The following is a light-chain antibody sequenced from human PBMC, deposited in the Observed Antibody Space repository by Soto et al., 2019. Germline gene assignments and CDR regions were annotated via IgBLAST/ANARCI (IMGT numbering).Light chain of an antibody. CDR2: DAT. Sequence: QAVVTQEPSMTVSPGGTVTLTCGSSTGGVTSGHWPYWFQQKADQAPRTLIYDATTTHSWTPVRFSGSLLGGKAALTLSGAEPEDEAEYYCSLSFGGTVVFGGGTKLTVL. CDR3: SLSFGGTVV. J-gene: IGLJ2*01. CDR1: TGGVTSGHW. V-gene: IGLV7-46*01.